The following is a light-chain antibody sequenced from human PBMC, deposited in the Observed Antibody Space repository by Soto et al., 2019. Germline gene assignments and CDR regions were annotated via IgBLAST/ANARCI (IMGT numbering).Light chain of an antibody. Sequence: QSVRTQPASVSGSPGQSITISCTGTSSDVGGYNYVSWYQQHPDKAPRLMIYDVSNRPSGVSDRFSGSKSGDSASLTISGLQAEDEADYYCTSFTSRHTYVFGTGTKVTVL. J-gene: IGLJ1*01. V-gene: IGLV2-14*03. CDR3: TSFTSRHTYV. CDR2: DVS. CDR1: SSDVGGYNY.